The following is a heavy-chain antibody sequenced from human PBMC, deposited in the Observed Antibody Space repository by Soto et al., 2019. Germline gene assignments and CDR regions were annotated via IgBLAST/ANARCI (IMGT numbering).Heavy chain of an antibody. D-gene: IGHD2-2*01. CDR1: GGSISSYY. Sequence: KASETLSLTCTVSGGSISSYYWSWIRQPAGKGLEWIGRIYTSGSTNYNPSLKSRVTMSVDTSKNQFSLKLSSVTAADTAVYYCARDIVVVPAARHYYYYGMDVWGQGTTVTVSS. CDR3: ARDIVVVPAARHYYYYGMDV. CDR2: IYTSGST. J-gene: IGHJ6*02. V-gene: IGHV4-4*07.